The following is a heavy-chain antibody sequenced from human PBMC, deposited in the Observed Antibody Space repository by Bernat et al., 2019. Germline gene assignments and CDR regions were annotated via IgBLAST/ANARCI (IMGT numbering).Heavy chain of an antibody. D-gene: IGHD5-24*01. J-gene: IGHJ5*02. CDR3: VWGWLQGTA. Sequence: EVQLVESGGGLVKPGGSLRLSCAASGFTFSNAWMNWVRQAPGKGLEWVGRIKSNTDGGNTDHAEPVKGRFTISRDDSKNTLYLQMNSLKTEDTAVYYCVWGWLQGTAWGQGTLVTVSS. CDR1: GFTFSNAW. CDR2: IKSNTDGGNT. V-gene: IGHV3-15*07.